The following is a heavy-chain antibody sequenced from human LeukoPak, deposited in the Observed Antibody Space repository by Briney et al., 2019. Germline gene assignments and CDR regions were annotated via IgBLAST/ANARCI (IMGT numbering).Heavy chain of an antibody. J-gene: IGHJ4*02. CDR1: GFTVSSNH. CDR2: IYTGGSR. CDR3: ARGPAGYN. D-gene: IGHD1-1*01. V-gene: IGHV3-53*01. Sequence: GGSRRLSCAAYGFTVSSNHMSWVRQAAGKRLEWVSVIYTGGSRDSADSVKGRFTISRDNSKNNLDVQVNSLRAEDTAVYHCARGPAGYNWGQGTLVTVSS.